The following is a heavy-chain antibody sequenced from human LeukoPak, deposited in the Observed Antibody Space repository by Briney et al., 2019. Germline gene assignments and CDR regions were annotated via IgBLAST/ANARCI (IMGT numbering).Heavy chain of an antibody. CDR2: INHSGST. CDR1: GGSFSAYY. D-gene: IGHD3-16*02. V-gene: IGHV4-34*01. J-gene: IGHJ3*02. Sequence: SETLSLTCAVYGGSFSAYYRSWIRQPPGKGLEWIGEINHSGSTNYIPSLKSRVTISVDTSKNQFSLKLSSVTAADTAVYYCARGQRGDVWGSYRYHDAFDIWGQGTMVTVSS. CDR3: ARGQRGDVWGSYRYHDAFDI.